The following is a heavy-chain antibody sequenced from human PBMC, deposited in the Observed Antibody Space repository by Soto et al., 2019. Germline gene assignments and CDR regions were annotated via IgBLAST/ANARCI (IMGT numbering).Heavy chain of an antibody. J-gene: IGHJ4*02. V-gene: IGHV1-69*13. CDR2: IIPIFGTA. CDR1: GGTFSSYA. Sequence: SVKVSCKASGGTFSSYAISWVRQAPGQGLEWMGGIIPIFGTANYAQKFQGRVTITADESTSTAYMELSSLRSEDTAVYYCASSLCISTSCYSPVDYWGQGTLVTVSS. CDR3: ASSLCISTSCYSPVDY. D-gene: IGHD2-2*01.